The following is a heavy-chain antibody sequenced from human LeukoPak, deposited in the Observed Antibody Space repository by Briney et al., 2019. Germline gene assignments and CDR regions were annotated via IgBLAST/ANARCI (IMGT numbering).Heavy chain of an antibody. CDR3: AKGPYGDYGGDYFYYYMDV. Sequence: SVKVSCKASGGTFSNYAISWVRQAPGQGLEWMGGIIPIFGTTKYAQKFQGRVTITADESTSTAYMELNSLRSEDTAVYHCAKGPYGDYGGDYFYYYMDVWDKGTTVTVSS. V-gene: IGHV1-69*13. CDR2: IIPIFGTT. J-gene: IGHJ6*03. D-gene: IGHD4-17*01. CDR1: GGTFSNYA.